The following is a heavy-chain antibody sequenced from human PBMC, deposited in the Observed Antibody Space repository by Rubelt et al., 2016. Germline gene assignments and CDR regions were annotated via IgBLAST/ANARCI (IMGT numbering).Heavy chain of an antibody. V-gene: IGHV4-31*03. J-gene: IGHJ4*02. Sequence: QVQLQESAPGLVKPSQTLSLTCTVSGGSISSGGYYWTWIRQHPGKGLEWIGYIYYSGSTSYNPSLKSRVTISVDTSKNQFSLKVYSVTAADTAGCYCARTYRYYSDYWGQGTLVTVSS. CDR3: ARTYRYYSDY. CDR2: IYYSGST. CDR1: GGSISSGGYY. D-gene: IGHD1-26*01.